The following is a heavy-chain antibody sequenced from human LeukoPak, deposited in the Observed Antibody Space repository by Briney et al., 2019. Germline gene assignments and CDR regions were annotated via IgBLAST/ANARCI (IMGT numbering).Heavy chain of an antibody. CDR3: AKGGGIPRCPDY. CDR2: IRYDGSNN. D-gene: IGHD1-26*01. J-gene: IGHJ4*02. V-gene: IGHV3-30*02. Sequence: GGSLRLSCAAAGFTFSSYGMHWVRQAPGKGLEWVAFIRYDGSNNYYADSVKGRFTISRDNSKNTLFLQMNSLRAEDTAVYYCAKGGGIPRCPDYWGQGTLVTVSS. CDR1: GFTFSSYG.